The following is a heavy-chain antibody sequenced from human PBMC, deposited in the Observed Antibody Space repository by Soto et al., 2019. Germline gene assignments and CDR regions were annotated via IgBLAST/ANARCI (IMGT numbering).Heavy chain of an antibody. Sequence: PGGSLRLSCTTSTLRFSDHTMSWVSQAPGKGLEWVSDINNSGHYTYYADSVKGRFTISRDNSKNAMFLQMNNLRVEDTAMYYCARRPDAFDIWGQGTMVTVSS. V-gene: IGHV3-23*01. CDR1: TLRFSDHT. J-gene: IGHJ3*02. CDR2: INNSGHYT. CDR3: ARRPDAFDI.